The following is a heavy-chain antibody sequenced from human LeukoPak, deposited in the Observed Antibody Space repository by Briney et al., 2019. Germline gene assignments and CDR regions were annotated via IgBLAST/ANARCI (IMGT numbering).Heavy chain of an antibody. Sequence: SETLSLTCGVSGDSISSGYYWGWIRQPPGKGLEWIGSIYHSGSTYYNPSLKSRLTISVDTSKNQFSLKLSSVTAADTAVYYCASLYYDFWSGYFGYWGQGTLVTVSS. D-gene: IGHD3-3*01. V-gene: IGHV4-38-2*01. CDR2: IYHSGST. CDR1: GDSISSGYY. J-gene: IGHJ4*02. CDR3: ASLYYDFWSGYFGY.